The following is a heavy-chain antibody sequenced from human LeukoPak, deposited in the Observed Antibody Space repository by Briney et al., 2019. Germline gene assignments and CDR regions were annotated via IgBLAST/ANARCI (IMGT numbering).Heavy chain of an antibody. CDR3: AKASQVYGDYSGLFDY. CDR1: GFIVSNNY. Sequence: HPGGSLRLSCAASGFIVSNNYMSWVRQAPGKGLEWVSAISGSGGSTYYADSVKGRFTISRDNSKNTLYLQMNSLRAEDTAVYYCAKASQVYGDYSGLFDYWGQGTLVTVSS. CDR2: ISGSGGST. J-gene: IGHJ4*02. V-gene: IGHV3-23*01. D-gene: IGHD4-17*01.